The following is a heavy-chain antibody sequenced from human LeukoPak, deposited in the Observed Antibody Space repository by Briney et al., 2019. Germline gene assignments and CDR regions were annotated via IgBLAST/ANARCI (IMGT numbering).Heavy chain of an antibody. CDR3: ARASITMVSRWFDP. Sequence: SETLSLTCAVSGGSISSSNWWSWVRQPPGKGLEWIGGIYHSGSTNYNPSLKSRVTISVDKSKNQFSLKLSSVTAADTAVYYCARASITMVSRWFDPWGQGTLVTVSS. D-gene: IGHD3-10*01. J-gene: IGHJ5*02. V-gene: IGHV4-4*02. CDR2: IYHSGST. CDR1: GGSISSSNW.